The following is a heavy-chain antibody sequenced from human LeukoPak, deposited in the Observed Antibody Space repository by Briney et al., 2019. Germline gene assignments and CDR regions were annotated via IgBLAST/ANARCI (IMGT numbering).Heavy chain of an antibody. CDR1: GFTFSTFA. Sequence: GGSLRLSCAASGFTFSTFAMVWVRQPPGKGLEWVSSIFPSGGEIHYADSVRGRFTISRDDSKSTLSLQMNSLRAEDTAVYYCARKNGLDYWGQGTLVTVSS. J-gene: IGHJ4*02. CDR3: ARKNGLDY. V-gene: IGHV3-23*01. CDR2: IFPSGGEI.